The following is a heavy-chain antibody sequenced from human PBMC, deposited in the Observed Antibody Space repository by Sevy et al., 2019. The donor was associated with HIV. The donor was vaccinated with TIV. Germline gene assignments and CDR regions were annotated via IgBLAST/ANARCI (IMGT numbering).Heavy chain of an antibody. D-gene: IGHD3-22*01. J-gene: IGHJ5*02. CDR2: ISGYDGKT. Sequence: ASVKVSCKTSGYTFASYGIGWVRQAPGQGLEWVGWISGYDGKTNYGDKFQGSVTMTTDTSTSTAYMELRSLRSDDTAVYYCARGLLNYYDSSGYYYSAWGQGTLVTVSS. V-gene: IGHV1-18*04. CDR3: ARGLLNYYDSSGYYYSA. CDR1: GYTFASYG.